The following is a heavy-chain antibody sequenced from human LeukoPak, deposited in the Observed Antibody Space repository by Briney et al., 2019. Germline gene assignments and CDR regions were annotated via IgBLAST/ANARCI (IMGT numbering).Heavy chain of an antibody. V-gene: IGHV4-4*09. D-gene: IGHD2/OR15-2a*01. J-gene: IGHJ3*02. Sequence: SETLSLTCTVSGGSISSYYWSWIRQPPGKGLEWIGYIYTSGSTNYNPSLKSRVTISVDTSKNQFSLKLSSVTAADTAVYYCARHTYYQAFDIWGQGTMVTASS. CDR3: ARHTYYQAFDI. CDR1: GGSISSYY. CDR2: IYTSGST.